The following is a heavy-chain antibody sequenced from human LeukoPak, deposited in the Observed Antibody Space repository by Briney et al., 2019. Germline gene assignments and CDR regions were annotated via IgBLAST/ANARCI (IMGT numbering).Heavy chain of an antibody. CDR2: IKPDGSVG. V-gene: IGHV3-7*01. J-gene: IGHJ1*01. Sequence: GGSLRLSCAASGFTISSYWMIWVRQAPGKGLEWVANIKPDGSVGYYVDSVRGRFIISRDNAGNSLYLQMNSLRVEDTAVYYCAQNLVAAAGDHWGQGTLLIVSS. D-gene: IGHD6-13*01. CDR3: AQNLVAAAGDH. CDR1: GFTISSYW.